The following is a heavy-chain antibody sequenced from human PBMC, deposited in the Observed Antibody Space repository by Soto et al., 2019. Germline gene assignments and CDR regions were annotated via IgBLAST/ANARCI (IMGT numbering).Heavy chain of an antibody. V-gene: IGHV1-2*04. CDR3: ARDQTTTMVRGARPDGYYGMDV. Sequence: ASVKVSCKASGYTFTGYYIHWVRQAPGQGLEWMGWINPNSGGTNYAQKFQGWVTMTRDTSISTAYMELSRLRSDDTAVYYCARDQTTTMVRGARPDGYYGMDVWGQGTTVTVS. J-gene: IGHJ6*02. D-gene: IGHD3-10*01. CDR1: GYTFTGYY. CDR2: INPNSGGT.